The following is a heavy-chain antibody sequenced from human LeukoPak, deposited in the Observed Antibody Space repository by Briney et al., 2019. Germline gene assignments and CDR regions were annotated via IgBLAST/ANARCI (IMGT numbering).Heavy chain of an antibody. CDR2: ISYDGSNK. V-gene: IGHV3-30*18. Sequence: GGSLRLSCAASGFTFSSYGMHWVRQAPGKGLEWVAVISYDGSNKYYAGSVKGRFTISRDNSKNTLYLQMNSLRAEDTAVYYCAKAGRGEGFDYWGQGTLVTVSS. CDR1: GFTFSSYG. D-gene: IGHD4-17*01. J-gene: IGHJ4*02. CDR3: AKAGRGEGFDY.